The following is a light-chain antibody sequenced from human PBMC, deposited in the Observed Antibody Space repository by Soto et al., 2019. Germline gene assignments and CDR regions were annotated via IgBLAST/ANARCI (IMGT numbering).Light chain of an antibody. Sequence: QSALTQPASVSGSPGQSITISCTGTSSDVGSYNLVSWYQQSPGKAPKLMIYEGSKRPSGVSDRFSGSKSGNTASLTISGLQAEDEADYYCCSYAGSSFYVFGTGTKLTVL. CDR3: CSYAGSSFYV. V-gene: IGLV2-23*01. CDR2: EGS. CDR1: SSDVGSYNL. J-gene: IGLJ1*01.